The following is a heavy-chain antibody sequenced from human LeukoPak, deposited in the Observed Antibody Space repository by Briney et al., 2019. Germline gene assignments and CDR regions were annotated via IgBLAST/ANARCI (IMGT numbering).Heavy chain of an antibody. V-gene: IGHV4-59*01. J-gene: IGHJ3*02. CDR2: VYYSGST. Sequence: SETLSLTCTVSGGSISSYYRSWIRQPPGKGLEWIGYVYYSGSTNYNPSLKSRVTISVDTSKNQFSLKLSSVTAADTAVYYCARDKDPELFHDAFDIWGQGTMVTVSS. CDR3: ARDKDPELFHDAFDI. D-gene: IGHD2-21*01. CDR1: GGSISSYY.